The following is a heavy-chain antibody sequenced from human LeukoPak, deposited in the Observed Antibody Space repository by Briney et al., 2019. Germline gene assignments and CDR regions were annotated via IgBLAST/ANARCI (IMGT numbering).Heavy chain of an antibody. CDR1: GFTFSNAW. V-gene: IGHV3-15*01. CDR3: TTDAATIAAAGTGPY. CDR2: IKSKVDGGTR. D-gene: IGHD6-13*01. Sequence: GGSLRLSCAASGFTFSNAWMTWVRQAPGKGLEWVGRIKSKVDGGTRDYAAPLTGRFTISRDDSESTLYLQMNSLKSEDTAVYYCTTDAATIAAAGTGPYWGQGTLVTVSS. J-gene: IGHJ4*02.